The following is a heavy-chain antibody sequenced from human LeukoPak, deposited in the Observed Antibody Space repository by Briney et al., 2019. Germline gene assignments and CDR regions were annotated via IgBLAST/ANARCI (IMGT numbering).Heavy chain of an antibody. V-gene: IGHV4-30-4*02. CDR3: ARGVSGYSPFDY. D-gene: IGHD5-18*01. J-gene: IGHJ4*02. CDR1: GGSISSGDYY. CDR2: IYYSGST. Sequence: SETLSLTCTVSGGSISSGDYYWSWIRQHPGKGLEWIGYIYYSGSTYYNPSLKSRVTISVDTSKNQFSLKLSSVTAADTAVYYCARGVSGYSPFDYWGQGTLVTVSS.